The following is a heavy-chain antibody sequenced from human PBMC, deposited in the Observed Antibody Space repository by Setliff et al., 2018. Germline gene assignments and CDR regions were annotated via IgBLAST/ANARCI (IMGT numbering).Heavy chain of an antibody. CDR3: ATRKSSGRLYYMDV. D-gene: IGHD1-26*01. CDR1: GGSISSSY. Sequence: SETLSLTCTVSGGSISSSYWSWIRQPPGKGLEWIGHIYYSGSTNYNPSLKSRVIISVDTFRSQFSLQLTSVTAADTAVYYCATRKSSGRLYYMDVWGKGTTVTVSS. V-gene: IGHV4-59*12. CDR2: IYYSGST. J-gene: IGHJ6*03.